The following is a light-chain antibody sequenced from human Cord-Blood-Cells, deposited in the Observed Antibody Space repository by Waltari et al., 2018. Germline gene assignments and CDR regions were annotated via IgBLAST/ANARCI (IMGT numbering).Light chain of an antibody. Sequence: DIQMSQSPSSLSASAGDRVTITSLASQSIITYLNWYQQKPGKAPKLLIYAASSLQSGVPSRFSGSGSGTDFTLTISSLQPEDFATYYCKQSYSTPLTFGGGTKVEIK. J-gene: IGKJ4*01. V-gene: IGKV1-39*01. CDR2: AAS. CDR1: QSIITY. CDR3: KQSYSTPLT.